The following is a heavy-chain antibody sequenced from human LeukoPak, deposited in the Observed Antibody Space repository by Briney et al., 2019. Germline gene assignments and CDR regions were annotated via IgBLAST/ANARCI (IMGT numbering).Heavy chain of an antibody. CDR3: ARLTAAAGYGIDY. Sequence: PGGSPRLSCAASGFTFSSYSMNWVRQAPGKGLEWVSSISSSSSYIYYADSVKGRFTISRDNAKNSLYLQMNSLRAEDTAVYYCARLTAAAGYGIDYWGQGTLVTVSS. CDR1: GFTFSSYS. D-gene: IGHD6-13*01. CDR2: ISSSSSYI. J-gene: IGHJ4*02. V-gene: IGHV3-21*01.